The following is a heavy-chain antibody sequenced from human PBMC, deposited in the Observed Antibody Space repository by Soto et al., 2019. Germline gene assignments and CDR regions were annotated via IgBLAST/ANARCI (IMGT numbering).Heavy chain of an antibody. D-gene: IGHD1-26*01. J-gene: IGHJ2*01. CDR3: ARKDSGSYYWYFDH. V-gene: IGHV3-48*03. Sequence: GGSLRLSCAASGFTFSSYEMNWVRQAPGKGLEWVSYISSSGSTIYYADSVKGRFTISRDNAKNSLYLQMNSLRAEDTAVYYCARKDSGSYYWYFDHWGRGTLVTVSS. CDR1: GFTFSSYE. CDR2: ISSSGSTI.